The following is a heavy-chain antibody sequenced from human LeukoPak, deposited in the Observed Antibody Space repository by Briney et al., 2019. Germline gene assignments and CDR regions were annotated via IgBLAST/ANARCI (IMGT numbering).Heavy chain of an antibody. Sequence: SETLSLTCTVSGYSISGGYYWSWIRQPAGKGLEWIGRIYTSGSTNYNPSLKSRVTISVGTSKNQFSLKLSSVTAADTAVYYCARLGELSTLDYWGQGALVTVSS. J-gene: IGHJ4*02. CDR3: ARLGELSTLDY. CDR2: IYTSGST. CDR1: GYSISGGYY. D-gene: IGHD3-16*02. V-gene: IGHV4-61*02.